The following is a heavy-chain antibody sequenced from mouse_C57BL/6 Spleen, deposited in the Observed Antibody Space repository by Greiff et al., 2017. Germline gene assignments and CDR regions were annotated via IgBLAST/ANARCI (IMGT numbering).Heavy chain of an antibody. Sequence: QVQLQQSGAELARPGASVKLSCKASGYTFTSYGISWVKQRTGQGLEWIGEIYPRSGNTYYNEKFKGKATLTADKSSSTAYMELRRLTSEDSAVYFCARSEDWDAMDYWGQGTSVTVSS. CDR2: IYPRSGNT. CDR1: GYTFTSYG. J-gene: IGHJ4*01. CDR3: ARSEDWDAMDY. V-gene: IGHV1-81*01. D-gene: IGHD4-1*01.